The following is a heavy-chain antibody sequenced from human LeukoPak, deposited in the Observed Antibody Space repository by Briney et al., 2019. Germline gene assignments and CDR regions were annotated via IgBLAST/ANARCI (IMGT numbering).Heavy chain of an antibody. CDR2: ISSSSSHI. J-gene: IGHJ4*02. CDR1: GFMFSSYS. D-gene: IGHD3-16*01. CDR3: ARDGAGGPDY. V-gene: IGHV3-21*01. Sequence: GGSLRLSCAASGFMFSSYSMNWVRQAPGKGLEWVSSISSSSSHIYCADSVKGRFTISRDNAKNSLYLQMNSLRAEDTAVYYCARDGAGGPDYWGQGTLVTVSS.